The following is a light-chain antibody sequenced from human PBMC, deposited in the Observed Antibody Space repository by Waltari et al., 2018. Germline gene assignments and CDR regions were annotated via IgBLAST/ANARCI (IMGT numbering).Light chain of an antibody. J-gene: IGLJ2*01. Sequence: QSALTQPASVSGSPGQSITISCTGTSSDIGVYNHVSWYQQHPGKAPKPLLYDVAYRPSGVAARCSGSKSGNTASLTISGLQAEDEADYYCNSYTVSSAVIFGGGTRLTVL. CDR2: DVA. CDR1: SSDIGVYNH. CDR3: NSYTVSSAVI. V-gene: IGLV2-14*03.